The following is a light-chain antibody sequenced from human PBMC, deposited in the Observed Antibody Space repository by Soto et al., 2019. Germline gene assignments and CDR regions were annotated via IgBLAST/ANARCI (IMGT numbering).Light chain of an antibody. CDR3: QRYHSPSLFT. Sequence: DIPMAQSPSTLSASVGARVTITCRASQSISSWLAGYQQKRGEAPKLLIYDASSVKSGVPSRYSGSGSGTEFRITLRSLQPDDCAIYYWQRYHSPSLFTFGQGTNLEIK. CDR2: DAS. J-gene: IGKJ2*01. V-gene: IGKV1-5*01. CDR1: QSISSW.